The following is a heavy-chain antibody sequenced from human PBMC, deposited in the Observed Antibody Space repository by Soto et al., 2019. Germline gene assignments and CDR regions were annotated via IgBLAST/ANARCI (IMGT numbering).Heavy chain of an antibody. CDR2: IWYDGSNK. D-gene: IGHD3-10*01. Sequence: QVQLVESGGGVVQPGRSLRLSCAASGFTFSSYGMHWVRQAPGKGLEWVAVIWYDGSNKYYADSVKGRFTISRDNSKNTLYLQMNSLRGEDTAVYYCARDAPYGPGTSLGDAFDIWGQGTMVTVSS. V-gene: IGHV3-33*01. J-gene: IGHJ3*02. CDR1: GFTFSSYG. CDR3: ARDAPYGPGTSLGDAFDI.